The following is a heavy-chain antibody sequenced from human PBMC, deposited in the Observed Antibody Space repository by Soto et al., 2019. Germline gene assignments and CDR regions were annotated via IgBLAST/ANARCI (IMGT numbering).Heavy chain of an antibody. J-gene: IGHJ4*02. V-gene: IGHV3-30*03. CDR2: ISYDGSNK. D-gene: IGHD3-3*02. CDR3: ARDISPPHHFDY. CDR1: GFTFSSYG. Sequence: PGGSLRLSCAASGFTFSSYGMHWVRQAPGKGLEWVAVISYDGSNKYYADSVKGRFTISRDNSKNTLYLQMNSLRAEDTAVYYCARDISPPHHFDYWGQGTLVTVSS.